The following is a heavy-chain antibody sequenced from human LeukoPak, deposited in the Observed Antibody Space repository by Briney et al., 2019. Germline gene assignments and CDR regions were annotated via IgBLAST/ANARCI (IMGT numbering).Heavy chain of an antibody. CDR3: ARHGYAYGSGSYFDS. J-gene: IGHJ4*02. V-gene: IGHV4-39*01. Sequence: SETLSLTCTVSGGSISSSNYSWGWIRQPPGKGLEWIGSIYYSGSTYYNPSLKSRVTISVDTSKNQFSLKLSSVTAADTAVYYCARHGYAYGSGSYFDSCGQGTLVAVSS. CDR1: GGSISSSNYS. D-gene: IGHD3-10*01. CDR2: IYYSGST.